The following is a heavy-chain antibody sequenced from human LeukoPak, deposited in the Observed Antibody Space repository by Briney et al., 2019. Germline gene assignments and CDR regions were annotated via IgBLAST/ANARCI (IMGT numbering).Heavy chain of an antibody. J-gene: IGHJ6*02. Sequence: SETLSLTCPVSGGSISCYFCSWIRQPPPKGLQWTAYIYYSVSTNYNPSLKSRVTISVDTSKNQFSLKLSSVTAADTAVYYCARQPVGCSGGSCYRTFYYYGMDVWGQGTTVTVSS. V-gene: IGHV4-59*08. CDR2: IYYSVST. CDR1: GGSISCYF. CDR3: ARQPVGCSGGSCYRTFYYYGMDV. D-gene: IGHD2-15*01.